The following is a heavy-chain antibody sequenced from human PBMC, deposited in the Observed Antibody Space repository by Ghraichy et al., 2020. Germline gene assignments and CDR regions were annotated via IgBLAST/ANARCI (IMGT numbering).Heavy chain of an antibody. Sequence: SETLSLTCTVSGGSISTSSYYWGWIRQPPGKGLEWIGSIYYSGSTYNNPSLKSRVTISIDTSKNHFSLKLSSVTAADTAVYYCARHPSLNYYGDYVYFDYWGQGTLVTVSA. CDR3: ARHPSLNYYGDYVYFDY. V-gene: IGHV4-39*01. D-gene: IGHD4-17*01. CDR1: GGSISTSSYY. CDR2: IYYSGST. J-gene: IGHJ4*02.